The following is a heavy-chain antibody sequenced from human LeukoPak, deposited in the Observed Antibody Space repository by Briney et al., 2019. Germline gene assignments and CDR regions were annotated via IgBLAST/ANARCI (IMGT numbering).Heavy chain of an antibody. J-gene: IGHJ4*02. CDR3: ARTAARRFDY. Sequence: ASVKVSCKASGYTFPSYFMHWVRQAPGQGLEWMGIINPTGGSTTYAQKFQGRVTMTRDTSTSTVYMELSSLRSDDTAVYYCARTAARRFDYWGQGSLVTVSS. CDR2: INPTGGST. D-gene: IGHD6-6*01. CDR1: GYTFPSYF. V-gene: IGHV1-46*01.